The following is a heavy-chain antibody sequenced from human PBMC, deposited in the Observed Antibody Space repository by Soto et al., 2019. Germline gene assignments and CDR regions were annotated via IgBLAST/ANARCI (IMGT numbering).Heavy chain of an antibody. J-gene: IGHJ6*02. CDR2: IYYSGRT. CDR3: ARDYYYDSSGYPGAYYYGMDV. D-gene: IGHD3-22*01. CDR1: GGSFSSYY. V-gene: IGHV4-59*01. Sequence: SETLSLTCTVSGGSFSSYYWSWIRQPPGKGLEWIGHIYYSGRTNSNPSLKSRVTISVDTSKNQVSLKLSSVTAADTAVYYCARDYYYDSSGYPGAYYYGMDVWGQGTTVTVSS.